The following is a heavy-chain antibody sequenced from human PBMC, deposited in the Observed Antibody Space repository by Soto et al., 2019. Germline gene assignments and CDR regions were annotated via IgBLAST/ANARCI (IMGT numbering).Heavy chain of an antibody. V-gene: IGHV3-23*01. J-gene: IGHJ6*02. CDR1: GFTFSLYA. D-gene: IGHD2-21*02. CDR3: AKRLLLRSDYGLDV. Sequence: PGGSLRLSCAASGFTFSLYAMSWVRLAPGKGLEWVSGVSASGDTTYYADSVKGRFTISRDNSKNTLCLQLNSLRAEDTAVYYYAKRLLLRSDYGLDVWGQGTTVTVSS. CDR2: VSASGDTT.